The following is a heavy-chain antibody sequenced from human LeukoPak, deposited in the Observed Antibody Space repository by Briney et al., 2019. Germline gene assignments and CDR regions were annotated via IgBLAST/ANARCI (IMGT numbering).Heavy chain of an antibody. J-gene: IGHJ4*02. D-gene: IGHD1-26*01. CDR3: ARHPYSGSYHFDY. Sequence: ASVKVSCKASGYIFTGYYMHWVRPAPGQGLEWMGWINPNSGGTNSAQKFQGRVTLTRDTSISTAYVELSRLTSDDTGVYYCARHPYSGSYHFDYWGQGTLVTVSS. CDR2: INPNSGGT. CDR1: GYIFTGYY. V-gene: IGHV1-2*02.